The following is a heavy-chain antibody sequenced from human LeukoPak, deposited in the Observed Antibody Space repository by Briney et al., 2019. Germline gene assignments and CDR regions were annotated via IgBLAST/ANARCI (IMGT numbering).Heavy chain of an antibody. V-gene: IGHV3-23*01. CDR1: GFTSSSYA. J-gene: IGHJ4*02. CDR3: AKVWMIVVEVFDY. CDR2: ISGSGGST. D-gene: IGHD3-22*01. Sequence: GGSLRLSCAASGFTSSSYAMSWVRQAPGKGLEWVSAISGSGGSTYYADSVKGRFTISRDNSKNTLYLQMNSLRAEDTAVYYCAKVWMIVVEVFDYWGQGTLVTVSS.